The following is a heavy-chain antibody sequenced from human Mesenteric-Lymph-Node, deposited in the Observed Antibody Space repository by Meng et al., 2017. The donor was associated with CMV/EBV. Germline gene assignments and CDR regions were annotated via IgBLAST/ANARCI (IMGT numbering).Heavy chain of an antibody. CDR3: ARGVVDVVVPAAMAYYYYYGMDV. CDR2: IIPIFGTA. Sequence: SVKVSCKASGGTFSSYAISWVRQAPGQGLEWMGGIIPIFGTANYAQKFQGRVTITTDESTSTAYMELSSLRSEDTAVYYCARGVVDVVVPAAMAYYYYYGMDVWGQGTTVTASS. CDR1: GGTFSSYA. D-gene: IGHD2-2*01. J-gene: IGHJ6*02. V-gene: IGHV1-69*05.